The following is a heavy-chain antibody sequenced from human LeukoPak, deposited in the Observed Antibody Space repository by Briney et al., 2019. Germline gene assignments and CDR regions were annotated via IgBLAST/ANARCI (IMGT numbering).Heavy chain of an antibody. Sequence: GGSLRLSCAASGFTFARDWMSWVRQATGKGLEWVANINQDGSEKYYVDSVKGRFTISKDNAKNSLYLQMNTLRVEDTAVYYCARYLEAYASDYWGQGTLVTVSS. CDR2: INQDGSEK. CDR1: GFTFARDW. D-gene: IGHD2-2*01. V-gene: IGHV3-7*01. J-gene: IGHJ4*02. CDR3: ARYLEAYASDY.